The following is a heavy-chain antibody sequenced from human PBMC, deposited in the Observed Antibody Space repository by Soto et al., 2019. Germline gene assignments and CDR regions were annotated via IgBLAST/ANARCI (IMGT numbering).Heavy chain of an antibody. CDR1: GGSFSGYY. CDR2: INHSGST. J-gene: IGHJ4*02. CDR3: ARGGSYDYIWGSYRYTVDY. Sequence: SETLSLTCAVYGGSFSGYYWSWIRQPPGKGLEWIGEINHSGSTNYNPSLKSRVTISVDTSKNQFSLKLSSVTAADTAVYYCARGGSYDYIWGSYRYTVDYWGQGTLVTVSS. D-gene: IGHD3-16*02. V-gene: IGHV4-34*01.